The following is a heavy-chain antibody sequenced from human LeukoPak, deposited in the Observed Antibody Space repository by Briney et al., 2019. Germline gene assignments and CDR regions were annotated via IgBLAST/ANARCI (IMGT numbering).Heavy chain of an antibody. V-gene: IGHV3-23*01. CDR1: GFTFSTYV. J-gene: IGHJ4*02. CDR2: ISGSGSST. D-gene: IGHD3-3*02. Sequence: GGSLRLSCAASGFTFSTYVMSWVRQAPGKGLEWVSAISGSGSSTYYADSVKGRFTFSRDKSRNTLYLQMNSLRAEDTAVYHCAKPHYGSGYNSWGQGTLVTVSS. CDR3: AKPHYGSGYNS.